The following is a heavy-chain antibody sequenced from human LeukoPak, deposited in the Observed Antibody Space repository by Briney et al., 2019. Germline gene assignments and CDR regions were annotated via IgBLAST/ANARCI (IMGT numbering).Heavy chain of an antibody. CDR2: MFDNENT. J-gene: IGHJ4*02. V-gene: IGHV4-59*01. CDR1: GGSISIFY. CDR3: ATIKRGSIFGYFDF. D-gene: IGHD5-18*01. Sequence: PSETLSLTCTVSGGSISIFYWSWIRQPPGKGLEWSGYMFDNENTKDNPSLKSRITLSADTSKNQFSLRLSSVTAADTAVYYCATIKRGSIFGYFDFWGQGILVTVSS.